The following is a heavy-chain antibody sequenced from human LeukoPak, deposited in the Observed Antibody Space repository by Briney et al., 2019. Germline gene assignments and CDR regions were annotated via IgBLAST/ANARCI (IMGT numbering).Heavy chain of an antibody. D-gene: IGHD2-2*01. CDR3: ARDYSSGDIVAVPAAKGLAFDY. Sequence: QAGGSLRLSCAASGFTFSSYSMNWVRQAPGKGLGWVSYISSGSSTIYYADSVKGRFTISRDNAKNSLYLQMNSLRAEDTAVYYCARDYSSGDIVAVPAAKGLAFDYWGQGTLVTVSS. J-gene: IGHJ4*02. CDR1: GFTFSSYS. V-gene: IGHV3-48*04. CDR2: ISSGSSTI.